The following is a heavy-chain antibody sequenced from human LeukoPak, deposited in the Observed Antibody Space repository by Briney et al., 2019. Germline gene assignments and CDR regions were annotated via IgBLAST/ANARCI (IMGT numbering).Heavy chain of an antibody. Sequence: PGGSLRLSCAASGFTFSDYYMSWIRQAPGKGLEWVSYISSSGSTIYYADSVKGRFTTSRDNAKNSLYLQMNSLRAEDTAVYYCARRLPVAGIISDYWGQGTLVTVSS. V-gene: IGHV3-11*01. CDR2: ISSSGSTI. CDR3: ARRLPVAGIISDY. J-gene: IGHJ4*02. CDR1: GFTFSDYY. D-gene: IGHD6-19*01.